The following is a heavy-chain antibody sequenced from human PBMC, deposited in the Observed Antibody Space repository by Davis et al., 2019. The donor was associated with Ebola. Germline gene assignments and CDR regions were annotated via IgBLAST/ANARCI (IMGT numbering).Heavy chain of an antibody. Sequence: GESLKISCAASGFTFSNAWMNWVRQAPGKGLEWVGSIKSKTDGGTTDYAAPVKGRFTISRDDSKNTLYLQMNSLKTEDTAVYYCTTAPRTTVVIDYYYYYGMDVWGQGTTVTVSS. CDR2: IKSKTDGGTT. D-gene: IGHD4-23*01. CDR1: GFTFSNAW. V-gene: IGHV3-15*07. CDR3: TTAPRTTVVIDYYYYYGMDV. J-gene: IGHJ6*02.